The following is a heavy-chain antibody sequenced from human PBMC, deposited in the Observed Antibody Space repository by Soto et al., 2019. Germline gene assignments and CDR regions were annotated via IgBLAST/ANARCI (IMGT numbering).Heavy chain of an antibody. D-gene: IGHD3-10*01. CDR2: ISGSGGST. CDR3: AKGPRYYYGSGSPHPRAPDWFDP. J-gene: IGHJ5*02. V-gene: IGHV3-23*01. Sequence: GGSLRLSCAASGFTFSSYAMSWVRQARGKGLEWVSAISGSGGSTCYADSVKCRFTISRDNSKNTLYLQMNSLRAEDTAVYYCAKGPRYYYGSGSPHPRAPDWFDPWGQGTLVTVSS. CDR1: GFTFSSYA.